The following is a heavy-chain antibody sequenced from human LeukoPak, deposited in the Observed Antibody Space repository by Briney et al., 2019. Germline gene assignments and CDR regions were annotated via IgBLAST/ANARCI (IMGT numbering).Heavy chain of an antibody. Sequence: PSETLSLTCTFSGGSISSYYWSWIRQPPGKGLEWIGYIYTSWSTNYNPSLKSRVTISVDTSKNQFSLKLSSVTAADTAVYYCAIHNYGDYVFDYWGQGTLVTVSS. CDR1: GGSISSYY. CDR2: IYTSWST. J-gene: IGHJ4*02. CDR3: AIHNYGDYVFDY. V-gene: IGHV4-4*09. D-gene: IGHD4-17*01.